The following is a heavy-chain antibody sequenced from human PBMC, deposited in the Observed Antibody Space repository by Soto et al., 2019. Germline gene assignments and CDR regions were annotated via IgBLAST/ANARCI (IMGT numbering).Heavy chain of an antibody. CDR1: GGSISSSNW. J-gene: IGHJ4*02. D-gene: IGHD3-22*01. CDR2: IYHSGST. V-gene: IGHV4-4*02. Sequence: SETLSLTCAVSGGSISSSNWWSWVRQPPGKGLEWIGEIYHSGSTNYNPSLKSRVTISVDKSKNQFSLKLSSVTAADTAVYYCARDGYGQTYFFDYWGQGTLVTVSS. CDR3: ARDGYGQTYFFDY.